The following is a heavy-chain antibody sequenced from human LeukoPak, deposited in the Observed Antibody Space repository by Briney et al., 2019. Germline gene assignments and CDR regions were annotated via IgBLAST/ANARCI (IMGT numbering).Heavy chain of an antibody. CDR1: GGSISSSSYY. CDR2: IYTSGST. Sequence: SDTLSLTCTVSGGSISSSSYYWSWIRQPAGKGLEWIGRIYTSGSTNYNPSLKSRVTISVDTSKNQFSLKLSSVTAADTAVYYCASRSSTGAFDIWGQGTMVTVSS. CDR3: ASRSSTGAFDI. V-gene: IGHV4-61*02. J-gene: IGHJ3*02.